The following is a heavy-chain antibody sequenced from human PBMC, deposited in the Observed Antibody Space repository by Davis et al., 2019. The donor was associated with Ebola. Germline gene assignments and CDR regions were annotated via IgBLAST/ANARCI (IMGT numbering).Heavy chain of an antibody. CDR3: AREVRSYCSGGSCLPRGGMDV. V-gene: IGHV1-46*01. CDR2: INPSGGST. J-gene: IGHJ6*02. CDR1: GYTFTSYY. Sequence: ASVKVSCKASGYTFTSYYMHWVRQAPGQGLEWMGIINPSGGSTSFAQKFQGRVTMTRDTSTSTVYMELSSLRSEDTAVYYCAREVRSYCSGGSCLPRGGMDVWGQGTTVTVSS. D-gene: IGHD2-15*01.